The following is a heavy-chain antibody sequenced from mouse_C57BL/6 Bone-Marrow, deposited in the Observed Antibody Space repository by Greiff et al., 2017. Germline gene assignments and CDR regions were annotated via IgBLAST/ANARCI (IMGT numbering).Heavy chain of an antibody. Sequence: QVQLQQPGAELVKPGASVKMSCKASGYTFTSYWITWVKQRPGQGLEWIGDIYPASGRTNYNEKFKSKAILTVDTSTNTAYMQLSSLTSEDSAVFDYARSCSRRRSFDYWDRGTTITVSS. D-gene: IGHD6-1*01. J-gene: IGHJ2*01. V-gene: IGHV1-55*01. CDR3: ARSCSRRRSFDY. CDR1: GYTFTSYW. CDR2: IYPASGRT.